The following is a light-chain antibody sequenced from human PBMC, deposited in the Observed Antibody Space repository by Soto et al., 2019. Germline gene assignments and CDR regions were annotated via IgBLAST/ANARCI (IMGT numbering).Light chain of an antibody. Sequence: QSVLTQPASVSGSPGLSITISCTGTSSDVGSDTFVSWYQQHPGKAPKLMIYEGSKRPSGVSNRFSGSKSGNTASLTISGLQAEDEADYYCCSYAGSMMFGGGTKVTVL. CDR2: EGS. CDR3: CSYAGSMM. CDR1: SSDVGSDTF. J-gene: IGLJ3*02. V-gene: IGLV2-23*01.